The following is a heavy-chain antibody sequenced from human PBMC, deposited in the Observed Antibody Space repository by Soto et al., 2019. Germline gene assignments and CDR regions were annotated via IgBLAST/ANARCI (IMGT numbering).Heavy chain of an antibody. D-gene: IGHD1-1*01. CDR1: GFAVRSFG. V-gene: IGHV3-33*05. CDR2: ISYDGSKK. CDR3: AKDWNDANYDYGTDV. Sequence: GSLRLSGVACGFAVRSFGMHWVRQATGKGLEWVAFISYDGSKKKFVDSVKARFTICRDDSGNTLYLQMNSLRADDTAVYFCAKDWNDANYDYGTDVWGQRTTVTVSS. J-gene: IGHJ6*02.